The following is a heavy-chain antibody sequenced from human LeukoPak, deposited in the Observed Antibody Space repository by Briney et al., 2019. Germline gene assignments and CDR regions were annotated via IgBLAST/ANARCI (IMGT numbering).Heavy chain of an antibody. D-gene: IGHD3-3*01. CDR2: IYYSGST. CDR1: GGSISSYY. J-gene: IGHJ5*02. CDR3: ARYSCGYYDFWSGYCEKYNWFDP. V-gene: IGHV4-59*08. Sequence: SETLSLTCTVSGGSISSYYWSWIRQPPGKGLEWIGNIYYSGSTNYYPSLKSRVTISGDTSKKQFSLKLSSVTAADTAVYYCARYSCGYYDFWSGYCEKYNWFDPWGQGTLVTVSS.